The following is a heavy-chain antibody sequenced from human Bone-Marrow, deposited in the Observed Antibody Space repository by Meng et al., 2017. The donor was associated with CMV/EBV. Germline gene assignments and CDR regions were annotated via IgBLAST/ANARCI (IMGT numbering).Heavy chain of an antibody. V-gene: IGHV3-48*03. CDR1: GFTFSSYE. Sequence: LSLTCAVSGFTFSSYEMNWVRQAPGKGLEWVSYISSSGSSIYYADSVKDRFTVSRDNVKNSLYLQMSSLRAEDTAVYYCSSPPTYYYNSSGYYHRDYWGQGTLVTVSS. J-gene: IGHJ4*02. D-gene: IGHD3-22*01. CDR2: ISSSGSSI. CDR3: SSPPTYYYNSSGYYHRDY.